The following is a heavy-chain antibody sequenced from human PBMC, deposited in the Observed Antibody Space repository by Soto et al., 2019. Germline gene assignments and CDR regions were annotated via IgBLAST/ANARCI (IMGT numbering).Heavy chain of an antibody. CDR1: GGSISSKNW. Sequence: QVQLRESGPGVVKRTGTVSLTCTVSGGSISSKNWWSWVRQPPGKGLEWIGEIYQSGNTHYSPSLKSRVSISVDKSNNQFFLNLSSVTAADTAVYYCARGDSGHDDFDYWGQGTLVSVSS. CDR3: ARGDSGHDDFDY. J-gene: IGHJ4*02. V-gene: IGHV4-4*02. CDR2: IYQSGNT. D-gene: IGHD5-12*01.